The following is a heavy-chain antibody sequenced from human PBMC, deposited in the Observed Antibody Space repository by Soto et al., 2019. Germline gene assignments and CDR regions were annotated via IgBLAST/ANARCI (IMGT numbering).Heavy chain of an antibody. J-gene: IGHJ5*02. CDR2: INPKSGDT. Sequence: ASVKVSCKASGYTFSDYYMHWVRQSPVQGLEWMGWINPKSGDTSYAQKFQGWVTMTRDTSISTGYMELSRLRSDDTAVYYCARVKDADYRNWFDPWGQGTLVTVSS. CDR1: GYTFSDYY. D-gene: IGHD4-17*01. V-gene: IGHV1-2*04. CDR3: ARVKDADYRNWFDP.